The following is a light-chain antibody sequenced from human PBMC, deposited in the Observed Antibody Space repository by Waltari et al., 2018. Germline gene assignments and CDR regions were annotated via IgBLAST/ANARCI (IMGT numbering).Light chain of an antibody. V-gene: IGKV3-11*01. CDR1: RLVRSY. J-gene: IGKJ4*01. Sequence: ILLPNSPLPLSFSPGEGATLSSKASRLVRSYLAWYQQKPGQAPRLLIYDASNRATGIPARFSGSGSGTDFTLTISNVEPEDFAVYYCQQRHDWPLNFGGGTKLEIK. CDR3: QQRHDWPLN. CDR2: DAS.